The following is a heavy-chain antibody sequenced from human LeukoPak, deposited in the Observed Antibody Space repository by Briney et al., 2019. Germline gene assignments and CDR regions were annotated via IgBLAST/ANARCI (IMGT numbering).Heavy chain of an antibody. CDR2: ISGSGGST. Sequence: GGTLRLSCAASGFTFSSYGMSWVRQAPGKGLEWVSAISGSGGSTYYADSVKGRFTISRDNSKNTLVLQMDSLRADDTAIYYCAKILASGSGSYWGQGTLVLVSS. D-gene: IGHD3-10*01. CDR3: AKILASGSGSY. CDR1: GFTFSSYG. V-gene: IGHV3-23*01. J-gene: IGHJ4*02.